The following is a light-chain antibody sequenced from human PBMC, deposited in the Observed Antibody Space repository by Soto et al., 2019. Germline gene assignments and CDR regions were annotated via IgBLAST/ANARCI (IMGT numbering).Light chain of an antibody. V-gene: IGKV3-15*01. Sequence: EIVMTQSPSTLSVSLGERATLSCRASQTVIRNLAWYQQKPGQTPRLLIYGASTRATGIPARFSGSGSGTEFTLTISSLQPEDCAAYYCQQYAVLPPQTFGQGAKVDIK. CDR3: QQYAVLPPQT. CDR1: QTVIRN. CDR2: GAS. J-gene: IGKJ1*01.